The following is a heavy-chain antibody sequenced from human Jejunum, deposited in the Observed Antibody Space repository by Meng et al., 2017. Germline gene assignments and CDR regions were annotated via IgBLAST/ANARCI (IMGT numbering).Heavy chain of an antibody. V-gene: IGHV3-23*01. CDR1: GFPFSTYS. Sequence: GESLKISCAASGFPFSTYSMSWARQAPGRGLEWVSAISGNGDYIYYADSVKGRFTISRDNSKNTLYLQMNSLRADDTAVYFCAKHRTVTVIRGVTRWFDPWGQGTLVTVSS. J-gene: IGHJ5*02. CDR3: AKHRTVTVIRGVTRWFDP. D-gene: IGHD3-10*01. CDR2: ISGNGDYI.